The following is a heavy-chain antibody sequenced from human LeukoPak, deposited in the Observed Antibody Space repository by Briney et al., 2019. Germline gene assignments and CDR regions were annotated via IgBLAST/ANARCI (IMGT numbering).Heavy chain of an antibody. Sequence: PSETLSLTCTVSGGSIASGSYDWGWLRHPAGKGLEGSGRIDISGSTKYNPTAKRRVTISVDMSKNQLCLRLSSVTAAHPAMFCRARGDWQHTTNWSNWLAPWGQGTLVTVSS. CDR2: IDISGST. V-gene: IGHV4-61*02. J-gene: IGHJ5*02. CDR3: ARGDWQHTTNWSNWLAP. D-gene: IGHD1-1*01. CDR1: GGSIASGSYD.